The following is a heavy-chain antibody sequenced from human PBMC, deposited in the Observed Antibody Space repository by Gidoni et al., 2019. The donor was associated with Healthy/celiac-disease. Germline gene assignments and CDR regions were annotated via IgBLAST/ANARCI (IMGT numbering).Heavy chain of an antibody. V-gene: IGHV3-23*01. CDR3: AKDGVGGSYFDY. J-gene: IGHJ4*02. Sequence: EVQLLESGGGWGQPGGALRLSGAVSGCTFCSYAMSWVSQARGKGLEWVSAISGSGGSTYYADSVKGRFTISRDNSKNTLYLQMNSLRAEDTAVYYCAKDGVGGSYFDYWGQGTLVTVSS. D-gene: IGHD1-26*01. CDR1: GCTFCSYA. CDR2: ISGSGGST.